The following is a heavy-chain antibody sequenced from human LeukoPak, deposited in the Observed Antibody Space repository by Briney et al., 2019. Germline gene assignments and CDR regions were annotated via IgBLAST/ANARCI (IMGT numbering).Heavy chain of an antibody. D-gene: IGHD1-26*01. CDR3: ARVSVGFDP. CDR2: INHSGST. V-gene: IGHV4-34*01. J-gene: IGHJ5*02. Sequence: KTSETLSLACAVYGGSFSGYYCSWIRQPPGKGLEWIGEINHSGSTNYNPSLNSRVTISVDTSKNQFSLKLSSVTAADTAVYYCARVSVGFDPWGQGTLVTVSS. CDR1: GGSFSGYY.